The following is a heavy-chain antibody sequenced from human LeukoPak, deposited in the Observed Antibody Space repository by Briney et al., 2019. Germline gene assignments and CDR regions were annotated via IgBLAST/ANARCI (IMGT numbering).Heavy chain of an antibody. CDR2: IIPIFGTT. Sequence: SVKVSCKASGGTFSSYAISWVRQAPGQGLEWMGGIIPIFGTTNYAQKFQDRVTITADKSTSTAYMELSSLRSEDTAVYYCAREVVAAAGTVDYWGQGTLVTVSS. J-gene: IGHJ4*02. CDR1: GGTFSSYA. D-gene: IGHD6-13*01. V-gene: IGHV1-69*06. CDR3: AREVVAAAGTVDY.